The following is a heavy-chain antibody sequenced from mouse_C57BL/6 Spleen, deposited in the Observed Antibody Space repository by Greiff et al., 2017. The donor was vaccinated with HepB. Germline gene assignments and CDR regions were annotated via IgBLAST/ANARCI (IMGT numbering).Heavy chain of an antibody. CDR1: GYTFTSYW. V-gene: IGHV1-64*01. D-gene: IGHD2-3*01. CDR2: IHPNSGST. CDR3: ARWDGYYGYFDV. Sequence: VQLQQPGAELVKPGASVKLSCKASGYTFTSYWMHWVNQRPGQGLEWIGMIHPNSGSTNYNEKFKSKATLTVDKSSSTAYMQLSSLTSEDSAVYYCARWDGYYGYFDVWGTGTTVTVSS. J-gene: IGHJ1*03.